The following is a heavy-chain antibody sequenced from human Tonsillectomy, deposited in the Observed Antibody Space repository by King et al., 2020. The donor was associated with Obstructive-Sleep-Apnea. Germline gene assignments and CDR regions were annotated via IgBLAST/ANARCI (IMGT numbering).Heavy chain of an antibody. CDR1: GGSISSGGYY. D-gene: IGHD5-18*01. J-gene: IGHJ4*02. CDR3: ATRDVHRVMVAFDY. CDR2: IFYSGNT. V-gene: IGHV4-31*03. Sequence: QLQESGPGLVKPSQTLSLTCTVSGGSISSGGYYWSWIRQHPGKGLEWIGYIFYSGNTYYNPSLKSRVTMAVDTSKNQCSLTLSSVTAADTAVYYCATRDVHRVMVAFDYWGQGTLVTVSS.